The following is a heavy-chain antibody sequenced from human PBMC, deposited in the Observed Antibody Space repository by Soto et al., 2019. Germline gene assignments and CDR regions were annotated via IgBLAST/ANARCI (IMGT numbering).Heavy chain of an antibody. V-gene: IGHV1-18*04. D-gene: IGHD3-22*01. J-gene: IGHJ5*02. CDR3: AGYSGVVVARDNWFDP. CDR1: GYTFTSYG. CDR2: ISAYNGNT. Sequence: QVQLVQSGAEAKKPGASVKVSCKPSGYTFTSYGISWVRQAPGQGLEWMGWISAYNGNTNYAQKLQGSVTMTTDTPTSTAHIELRSLRSDDTAGYYCAGYSGVVVARDNWFDPWGQGTRVTVSS.